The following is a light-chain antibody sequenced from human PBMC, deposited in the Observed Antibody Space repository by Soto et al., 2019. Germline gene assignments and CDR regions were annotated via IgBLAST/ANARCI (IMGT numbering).Light chain of an antibody. CDR2: DAS. Sequence: EIVLTQSPATLSFSPGERATLSCRASQSVSSYLAWYQQKPSQAPRLLIYDASNRATGIPARFSGSGSGTDFTLTISSLEPEDFAVYYCQQRSNWPPITFGQGTRLQIK. J-gene: IGKJ5*01. CDR1: QSVSSY. CDR3: QQRSNWPPIT. V-gene: IGKV3-11*01.